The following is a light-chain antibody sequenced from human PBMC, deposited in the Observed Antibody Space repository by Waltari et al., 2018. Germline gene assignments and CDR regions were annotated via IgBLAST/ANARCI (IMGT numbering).Light chain of an antibody. Sequence: EIELTQSPGALFLSPGERATLPCRASQRLSTAQLAWYKQRPGQAPSLVIHGASNRASGIPERFSGSGSGTVFTLTITRLEPEDFAVYYCQHYGNSVTFGGGTKVEIK. CDR3: QHYGNSVT. J-gene: IGKJ4*01. CDR1: QRLSTAQ. V-gene: IGKV3-20*01. CDR2: GAS.